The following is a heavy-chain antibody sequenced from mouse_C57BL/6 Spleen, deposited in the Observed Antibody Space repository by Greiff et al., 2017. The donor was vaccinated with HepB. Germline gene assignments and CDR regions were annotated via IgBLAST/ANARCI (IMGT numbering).Heavy chain of an antibody. V-gene: IGHV1-52*01. CDR1: GYTFTSYW. Sequence: QVQLKQPGAELVRPGSSVKLSCKASGYTFTSYWMHWVKQRPIQGLEWIGNIDPSDSETHYNQKFKDKATLTVDKSSSTAYMQLSRLTSEDSAGYYCARDYYGISYGVYFDYWGQGTTLTVSS. CDR2: IDPSDSET. CDR3: ARDYYGISYGVYFDY. J-gene: IGHJ2*01. D-gene: IGHD1-1*01.